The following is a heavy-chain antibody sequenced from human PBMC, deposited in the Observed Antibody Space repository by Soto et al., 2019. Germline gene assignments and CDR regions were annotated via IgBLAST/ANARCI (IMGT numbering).Heavy chain of an antibody. J-gene: IGHJ5*02. V-gene: IGHV1-18*01. CDR1: GYTFTSYG. CDR2: ISAYNGNT. Sequence: ASVKVSCKASGYTFTSYGISWVRQAPGQGLEWMGWISAYNGNTNYAQKLQGRVTMTTDTSKNQFSLKLSSVTAADTAVYYCARAGRGGSEYNWFDPWGQGTLVTVSS. CDR3: ARAGRGGSEYNWFDP. D-gene: IGHD3-10*01.